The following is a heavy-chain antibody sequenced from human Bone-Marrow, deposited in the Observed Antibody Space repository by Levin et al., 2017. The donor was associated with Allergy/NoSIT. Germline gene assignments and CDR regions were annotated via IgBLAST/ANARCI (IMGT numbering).Heavy chain of an antibody. Sequence: SQTLSLPCKVSGDSIRSTNYYWGWIRQPPGKGLEWIGSIYYSGKTYYNPSLKGRVSVSVDTSKNQFSLKLTSVTAADTAVYYCARQLYSGHDFFGSYFDSWGQGRLVTVSS. CDR1: GDSIRSTNYY. CDR3: ARQLYSGHDFFGSYFDS. V-gene: IGHV4-39*01. J-gene: IGHJ4*02. D-gene: IGHD5-12*01. CDR2: IYYSGKT.